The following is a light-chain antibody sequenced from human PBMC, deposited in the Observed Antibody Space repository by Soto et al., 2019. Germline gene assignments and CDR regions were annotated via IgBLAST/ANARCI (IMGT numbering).Light chain of an antibody. V-gene: IGKV1-5*03. CDR1: QNIRKG. J-gene: IGKJ1*01. CDR2: EAS. CDR3: QRYTTSSWT. Sequence: DIQMTQSPATLSASVGDRVTITCRASQNIRKGMAWFQHRPGKAPRLLIYEASTLESGVPTRFSGSGFGTEFTLTISSLQPDDLATYYCQRYTTSSWTFGQGTKVEIK.